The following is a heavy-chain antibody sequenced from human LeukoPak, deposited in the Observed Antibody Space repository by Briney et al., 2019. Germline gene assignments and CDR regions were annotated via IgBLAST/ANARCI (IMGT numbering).Heavy chain of an antibody. Sequence: PGGSLRLSCVASGFTFTDYFMSWVRQAPGKGLEWVSHISSSSSTIYYADSVKGRFTISRDNAKNSLYLQMNSLRAEDTAVYYCASHLFRRYYYGMDVWGQGTTVTVSS. CDR1: GFTFTDYF. V-gene: IGHV3-48*01. CDR3: ASHLFRRYYYGMDV. J-gene: IGHJ6*02. CDR2: ISSSSSTI. D-gene: IGHD2/OR15-2a*01.